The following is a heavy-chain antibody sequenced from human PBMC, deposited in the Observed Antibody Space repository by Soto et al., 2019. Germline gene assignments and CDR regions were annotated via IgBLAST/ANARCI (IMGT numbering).Heavy chain of an antibody. CDR1: GGTFSSYA. D-gene: IGHD2-2*01. J-gene: IGHJ6*02. Sequence: VKVSCKASGGTFSSYAISWVRQAPGQGLEWMGGIIPIFGTANYAQKFQGRVTITADESTSTAYMELSSLRSEDTAVYYCARAIVVVSAAMYYYYGMDVWGQGTTVTV. CDR3: ARAIVVVSAAMYYYYGMDV. CDR2: IIPIFGTA. V-gene: IGHV1-69*01.